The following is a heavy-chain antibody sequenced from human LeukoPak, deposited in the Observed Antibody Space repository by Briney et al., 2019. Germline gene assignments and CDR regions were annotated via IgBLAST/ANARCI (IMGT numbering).Heavy chain of an antibody. D-gene: IGHD3-22*01. CDR2: IYYSVIT. CDR1: SGSISGYY. J-gene: IGHJ4*02. V-gene: IGHV4-59*12. CDR3: ARWGVPRSDSSGYIDY. Sequence: SETLSLTCTVSSGSISGYYWSWIRLPPGKGLEWIGYIYYSVITYYNPSLKSRVTISIDTSKNQFSLRLNSMTAADTAVYYCARWGVPRSDSSGYIDYWGQGTLVTVTS.